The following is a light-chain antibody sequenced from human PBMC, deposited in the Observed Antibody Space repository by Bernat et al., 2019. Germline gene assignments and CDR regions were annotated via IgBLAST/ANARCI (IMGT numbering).Light chain of an antibody. Sequence: QSALTQPRPVSGSPGQSVTISCTGTSSDVGAYNYVSWYQQHPGKAPKFMIHDVSKRPSGVPDRFSGSKSGNTASLTISGLQAEDEADYYCCSYGGRIYVFGTGTKVTVI. CDR1: SSDVGAYNY. CDR3: CSYGGRIYV. V-gene: IGLV2-11*01. J-gene: IGLJ1*01. CDR2: DVS.